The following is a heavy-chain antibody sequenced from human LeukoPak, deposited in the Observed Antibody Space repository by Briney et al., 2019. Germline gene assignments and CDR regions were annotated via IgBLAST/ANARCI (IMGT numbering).Heavy chain of an antibody. CDR1: GDSISSYY. V-gene: IGHV4-59*01. CDR3: ARDVVGGGNFDY. Sequence: SETLSLTCTVSGDSISSYYWSWIRQPPGKGLEWIGCSYYSGSTNYNPSLKSRVTISVDTSKNQFSLKLSSETAADTAVYYCARDVVGGGNFDYWGQGTLVTVSS. D-gene: IGHD1-26*01. J-gene: IGHJ4*02. CDR2: SYYSGST.